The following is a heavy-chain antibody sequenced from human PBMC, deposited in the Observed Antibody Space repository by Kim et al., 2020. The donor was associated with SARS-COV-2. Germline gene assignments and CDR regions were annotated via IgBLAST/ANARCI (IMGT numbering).Heavy chain of an antibody. Sequence: GESQKISCKGSGYSFSSYWIGWVRQMPGKGLEWMGIIYPGDSDKRYGPSFQGQVTFSADKSINSAYLQWSSLKASDTAMYFCARRDGDGNNYFDYWGQGTLVTVSS. CDR2: IYPGDSDK. J-gene: IGHJ4*02. D-gene: IGHD3-3*01. CDR1: GYSFSSYW. V-gene: IGHV5-51*01. CDR3: ARRDGDGNNYFDY.